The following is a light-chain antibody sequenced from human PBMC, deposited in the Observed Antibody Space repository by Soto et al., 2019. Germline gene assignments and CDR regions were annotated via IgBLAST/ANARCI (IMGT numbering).Light chain of an antibody. CDR3: QQRTNLIT. CDR1: QSVSVY. J-gene: IGKJ4*01. V-gene: IGKV3-11*01. Sequence: EIVLTQSPATLSLSPGERATLSCRASQSVSVYLDWYQQKSGQAPRLLIYDASKRATGIPARFSGSGSGTDFTLNISSLEPDDFAVYYCQQRTNLITFVGGSKVEIK. CDR2: DAS.